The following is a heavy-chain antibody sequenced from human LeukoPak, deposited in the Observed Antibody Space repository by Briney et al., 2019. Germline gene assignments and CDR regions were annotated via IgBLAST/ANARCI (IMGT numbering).Heavy chain of an antibody. J-gene: IGHJ4*02. D-gene: IGHD2-21*02. CDR3: ARVYSGDCPDY. Sequence: GGSLRLSCAASGFTFSSYEMNWVRQAPGKGLEWVSYISSSGSTIYYADSVKGRFTISRDNAKNSLYLQMNSLRAEDTAVYYCARVYSGDCPDYWGQGTLVTVSS. CDR2: ISSSGSTI. CDR1: GFTFSSYE. V-gene: IGHV3-48*03.